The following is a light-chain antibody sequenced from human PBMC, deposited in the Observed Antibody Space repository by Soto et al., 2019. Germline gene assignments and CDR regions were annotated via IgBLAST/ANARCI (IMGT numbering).Light chain of an antibody. CDR1: QSVRSK. J-gene: IGKJ4*01. CDR2: DAS. CDR3: QQYGSSPLT. Sequence: DIVMTQSPGPLSVSPGERVTLSCRASQSVRSKLVWYQRKPGQAPRLLIYDASTRATGLAGRFSGSGSGTECTLTISSLQSEDVAVYYCQQYGSSPLTLGGGTKVDIK. V-gene: IGKV3-15*01.